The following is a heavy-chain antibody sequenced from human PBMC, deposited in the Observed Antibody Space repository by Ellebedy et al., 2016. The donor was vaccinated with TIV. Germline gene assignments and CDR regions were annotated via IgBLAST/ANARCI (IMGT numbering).Heavy chain of an antibody. CDR3: ARGYSSGWYPLQH. V-gene: IGHV3-9*01. J-gene: IGHJ1*01. CDR1: GFTFDDYA. D-gene: IGHD6-19*01. CDR2: ISWNSGSI. Sequence: PGGSLRLSCAASGFTFDDYAMHWVRQAPGKGLEWVSGISWNSGSIGYADSVKGRFTISRENAKNTLYLQMNSLRADDTAVYYCARGYSSGWYPLQHWGQGTLVTVSS.